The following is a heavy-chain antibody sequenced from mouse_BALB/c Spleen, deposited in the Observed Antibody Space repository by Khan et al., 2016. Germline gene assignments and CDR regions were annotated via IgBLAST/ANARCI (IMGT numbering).Heavy chain of an antibody. CDR1: GYTFTNYG. J-gene: IGHJ2*01. CDR2: INTYTGEP. CDR3: ARMDGYYDY. V-gene: IGHV9-1*02. Sequence: LVESGPELKKPGETVKISCKASGYTFTNYGMNWVKQAPGKGLKWMGWINTYTGEPTYADDFKGRFAFSLETSASTAYLQINNLKNEDMATYFFARMDGYYDYWGQGTTLTVSS. D-gene: IGHD2-3*01.